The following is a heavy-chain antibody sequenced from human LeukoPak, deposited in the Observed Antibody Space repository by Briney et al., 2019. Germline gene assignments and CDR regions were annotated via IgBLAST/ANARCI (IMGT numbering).Heavy chain of an antibody. CDR1: GGSISSSSYY. J-gene: IGHJ4*02. D-gene: IGHD3-22*01. CDR3: ARAGYYDSSGYTDFDY. V-gene: IGHV4-39*07. CDR2: IYYSGST. Sequence: SSETLSLTCTVSGGSISSSSYYWGWIRQPPGKGLEWIGSIYYSGSTYYNPSLKSRVTISVDTSKNQFSLKLSSVTAADTAVYYCARAGYYDSSGYTDFDYWGQGTLVTVSS.